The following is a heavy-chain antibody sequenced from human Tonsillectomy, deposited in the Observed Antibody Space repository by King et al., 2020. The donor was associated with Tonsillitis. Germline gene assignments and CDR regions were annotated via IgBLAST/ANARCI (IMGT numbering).Heavy chain of an antibody. D-gene: IGHD2-2*03. CDR1: GFTVSSNY. CDR2: IYSGGST. V-gene: IGHV3-66*01. Sequence: QLVQSGGGLVQPGGSLRLSCAASGFTVSSNYMSWVRQAPGKGLEWVSVIYSGGSTYYADSVKGRFTISRDNSKNTRYLQMNSLRAEDTAVYYCARVSARMDIVVVPAAMRWYFDLWGRGTLVTVSS. J-gene: IGHJ2*01. CDR3: ARVSARMDIVVVPAAMRWYFDL.